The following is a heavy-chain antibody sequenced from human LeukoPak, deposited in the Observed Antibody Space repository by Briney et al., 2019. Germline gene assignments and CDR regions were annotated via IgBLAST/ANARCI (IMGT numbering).Heavy chain of an antibody. CDR2: IYHSGST. Sequence: SETLSLTCTVSGGSLSSYYWSWIRQPPGKGLEWIGYIYHSGSTKYNPSLKSRVSISVDTSKNQLSLRLSSVTAADTAVYYCARGQKYSYGYRVTELGSGYFDYWGQGTLVTVSS. CDR3: ARGQKYSYGYRVTELGSGYFDY. D-gene: IGHD5-18*01. CDR1: GGSLSSYY. J-gene: IGHJ4*02. V-gene: IGHV4-59*01.